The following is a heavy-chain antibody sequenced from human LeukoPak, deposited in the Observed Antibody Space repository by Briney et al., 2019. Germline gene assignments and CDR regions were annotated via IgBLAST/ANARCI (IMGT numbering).Heavy chain of an antibody. CDR2: INPNSGGT. CDR3: AREPTSYSYDLDNWFDP. D-gene: IGHD5-18*01. J-gene: IGHJ5*02. Sequence: GASVKVSCKASGYTFTGYYMHWVRQAPGQGLGWMGWINPNSGGTNYAQKFQGRVTMTRDTSISTAYMELSRLRSDDTAVYYCAREPTSYSYDLDNWFDPWGQGTLVTVSS. CDR1: GYTFTGYY. V-gene: IGHV1-2*02.